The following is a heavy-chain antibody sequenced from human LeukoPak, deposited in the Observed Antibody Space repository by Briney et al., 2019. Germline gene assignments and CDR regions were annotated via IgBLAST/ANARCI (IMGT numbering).Heavy chain of an antibody. CDR2: IWYDGSNK. D-gene: IGHD1-26*01. CDR3: AKARRGLSGSYQPVEY. Sequence: GGSLRLSCAASVLTFSSYGMHWVRQAPGKGLEWVAVIWYDGSNKYYADSVKGRFTISRDNSKNTLYLQMNSLRAEDTAVYYCAKARRGLSGSYQPVEYWGQGTLVHVSS. V-gene: IGHV3-33*06. CDR1: VLTFSSYG. J-gene: IGHJ4*02.